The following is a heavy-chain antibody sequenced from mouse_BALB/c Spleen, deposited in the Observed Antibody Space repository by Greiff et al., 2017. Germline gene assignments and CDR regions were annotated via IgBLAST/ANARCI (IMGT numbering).Heavy chain of an antibody. D-gene: IGHD2-1*01. CDR1: GYSFTSYW. V-gene: IGHV1-5*01. J-gene: IGHJ4*01. CDR3: TRDGNYVEAMDY. CDR2: IYPGSSDT. Sequence: VQLKQSGTVLARPGASVKMSCKASGYSFTSYWMHWVKQRPGQGLEWIGAIYPGSSDTSYNQKFKGKAKLTAVTSASTAYMELSSLTNEDSAVYYCTRDGNYVEAMDYWGQGTSVTVSS.